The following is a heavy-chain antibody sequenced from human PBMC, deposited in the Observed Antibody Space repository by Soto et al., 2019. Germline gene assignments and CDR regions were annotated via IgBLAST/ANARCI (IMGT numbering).Heavy chain of an antibody. D-gene: IGHD3-9*01. V-gene: IGHV3-9*01. Sequence: EVQLVESGGGLVQPGRSLRLSCAASGFTFDDYAMHWVRQAHGKGLEWVSGISWNSGSIGYADSVKGRFTISRDNAKNYLYLQLNSLRAEDTALYYCAKDISGFYDILTGYYYYYGMDVWGQGTTVTVAS. CDR1: GFTFDDYA. J-gene: IGHJ6*02. CDR2: ISWNSGSI. CDR3: AKDISGFYDILTGYYYYYGMDV.